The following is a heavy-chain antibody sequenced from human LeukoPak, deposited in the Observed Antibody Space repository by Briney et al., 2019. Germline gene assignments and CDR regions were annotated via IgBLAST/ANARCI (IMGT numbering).Heavy chain of an antibody. V-gene: IGHV4-4*07. CDR2: IYTSGAT. CDR3: ASYYGPGRTDY. D-gene: IGHD3-10*01. Sequence: SETLSLSCTVSGGSISSYHWSWVRQPAGKGLEWVGCIYTSGATNYNPSLKSRVTMSVDTSRNQFSLKLSSVTVADTAVYYCASYYGPGRTDYWGQGTLVTVSS. J-gene: IGHJ4*02. CDR1: GGSISSYH.